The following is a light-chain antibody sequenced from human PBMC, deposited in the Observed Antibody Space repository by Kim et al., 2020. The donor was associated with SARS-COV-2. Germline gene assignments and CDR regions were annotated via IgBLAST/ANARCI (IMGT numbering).Light chain of an antibody. V-gene: IGLV3-1*01. CDR1: KLGDKV. J-gene: IGLJ3*02. Sequence: SGPQVQTASVTWSRDKLGDKVACWNKQKPGPSPMMVIYQDTKRPSGIPERFSGSNSGNTATLTISGTQALDEADYYCQAWDSSTAVFGGGTKVTVL. CDR2: QDT. CDR3: QAWDSSTAV.